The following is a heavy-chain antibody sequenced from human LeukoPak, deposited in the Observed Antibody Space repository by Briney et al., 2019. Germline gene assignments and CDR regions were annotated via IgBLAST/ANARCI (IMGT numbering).Heavy chain of an antibody. CDR3: AKDITDTPNYGMDV. CDR1: GFTFDDYA. D-gene: IGHD2-15*01. V-gene: IGHV3-9*01. J-gene: IGHJ6*02. CDR2: ISWNSGSI. Sequence: GGSLRLSCAASGFTFDDYAMHWVRQAPGKGLEWASGISWNSGSIGYADSVKGRFTISRDNAKNSLYLQMNSLRAEDTALYYCAKDITDTPNYGMDVWGQGTTVTVSS.